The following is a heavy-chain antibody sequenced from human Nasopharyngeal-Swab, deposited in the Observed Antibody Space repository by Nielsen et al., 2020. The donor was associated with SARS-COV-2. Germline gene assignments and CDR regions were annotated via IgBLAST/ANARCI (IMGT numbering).Heavy chain of an antibody. CDR3: AREDAAGINLNYYHYGMDV. V-gene: IGHV3-48*03. Sequence: GGSLRLSCAASGFTFSSYEMNWVRQAPGKGLEWVSYISSSGSTIYYADSVKGRFTISRDNAKNSLYLQMNSLRAEDTAVYYCAREDAAGINLNYYHYGMDVWGQGTTVTVSS. J-gene: IGHJ6*02. D-gene: IGHD6-13*01. CDR2: ISSSGSTI. CDR1: GFTFSSYE.